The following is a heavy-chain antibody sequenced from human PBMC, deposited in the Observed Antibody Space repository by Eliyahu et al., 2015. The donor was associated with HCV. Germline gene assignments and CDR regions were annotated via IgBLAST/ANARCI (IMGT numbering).Heavy chain of an antibody. CDR1: GFTFXNYG. CDR3: ARDRVAGTYYYYGMDV. V-gene: IGHV3-33*01. D-gene: IGHD6-19*01. Sequence: QVHLVESGGGVVXPGRSLXLSCAPSGFTFXNYGMPWVRQAPGKGLEWXXVIWYDASNRYYADSVKGRXTISRDNFGNTLFLQMNSLRPEDTAVYYCARDRVAGTYYYYGMDVWGQGTTVTVSS. CDR2: IWYDASNR. J-gene: IGHJ6*02.